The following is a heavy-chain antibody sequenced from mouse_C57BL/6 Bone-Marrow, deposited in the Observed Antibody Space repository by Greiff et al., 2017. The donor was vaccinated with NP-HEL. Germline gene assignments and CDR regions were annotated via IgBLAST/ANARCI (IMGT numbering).Heavy chain of an antibody. CDR3: ARSGYYSSSYGY. J-gene: IGHJ2*01. CDR1: GYTFTSYG. CDR2: IYPRSGNT. Sequence: QVQLQQSGAELARPGASVKLSCKASGYTFTSYGISWVKQRTGQGLEWIGEIYPRSGNTYYNEKFKGKATLTADKSSSTAYMALRSLTSEDSAVYFCARSGYYSSSYGYWGQGTTLTVSS. V-gene: IGHV1-81*01. D-gene: IGHD1-1*01.